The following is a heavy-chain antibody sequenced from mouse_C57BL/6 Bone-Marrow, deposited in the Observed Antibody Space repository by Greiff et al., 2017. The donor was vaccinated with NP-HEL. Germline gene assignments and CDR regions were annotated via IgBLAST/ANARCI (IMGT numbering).Heavy chain of an antibody. CDR1: GYTFTEYT. V-gene: IGHV1-62-2*01. J-gene: IGHJ1*03. Sequence: VKLMESGAELVKPGASVKLSCKASGYTFTEYTIHWVKQRSGQGLEWLGWFYPGSGSIKYNEKFKDKATLTADKSSSTVYMALSRLTSEDSVVYFCARHGDYFGSSYGYFDVWGTGTTVTVSS. D-gene: IGHD1-1*01. CDR2: FYPGSGSI. CDR3: ARHGDYFGSSYGYFDV.